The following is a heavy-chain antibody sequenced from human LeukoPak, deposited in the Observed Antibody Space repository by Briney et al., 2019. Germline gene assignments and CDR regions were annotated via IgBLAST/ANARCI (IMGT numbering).Heavy chain of an antibody. CDR2: IYHSGST. Sequence: SGTLSLTCAVSGGSISSSNWWGWVRQPPGKGLEWIGEIYHSGSTNYNPSLKSRVTISVDKSKNQFSLKLSSVTAADTAVYYCARVPLDSSGWYRGTLESPIDYWGQGTLVTVSS. D-gene: IGHD6-19*01. CDR1: GGSISSSNW. V-gene: IGHV4-4*02. J-gene: IGHJ4*02. CDR3: ARVPLDSSGWYRGTLESPIDY.